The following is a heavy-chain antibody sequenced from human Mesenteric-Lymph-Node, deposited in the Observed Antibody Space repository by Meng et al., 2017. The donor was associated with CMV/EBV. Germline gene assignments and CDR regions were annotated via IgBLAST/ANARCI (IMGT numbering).Heavy chain of an antibody. V-gene: IGHV3-7*01. D-gene: IGHD5-24*01. J-gene: IGHJ3*02. CDR1: GFTFSDYE. CDR3: ARVEMATIVDAFDI. Sequence: GESLKISCAASGFTFSDYEMNWVRQAPGKGLEWVANIKQDGSEKYYVDSVKGRFTISRDNAKNSLYLQMNSLRAEDTAVYYCARVEMATIVDAFDIWGQGTMVTVSS. CDR2: IKQDGSEK.